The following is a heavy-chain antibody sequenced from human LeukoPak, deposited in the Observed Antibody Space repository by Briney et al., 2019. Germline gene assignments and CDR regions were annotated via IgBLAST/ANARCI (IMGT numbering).Heavy chain of an antibody. D-gene: IGHD2-8*01. CDR3: ARYVMGLDF. Sequence: RASVKVSCKASGYTFTGYYVHWVRQAPGQGLEWMGWINPNSGGTNYAQKFQGRVTMTRDTSISTAYMELSRLRSDDTAVYYCARYVMGLDFWGQGTLVTVSS. V-gene: IGHV1-2*02. J-gene: IGHJ4*02. CDR1: GYTFTGYY. CDR2: INPNSGGT.